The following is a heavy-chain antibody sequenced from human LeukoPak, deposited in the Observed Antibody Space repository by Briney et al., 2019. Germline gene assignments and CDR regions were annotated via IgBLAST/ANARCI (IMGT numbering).Heavy chain of an antibody. D-gene: IGHD2-15*01. CDR1: GFTFSDDW. Sequence: GGSLRLSCAFSGFTFSDDWMHGLRQAPGKGLVWVSRISSDGTTTNYADSVKGRFTISRDNAKNTLYLQMDSLRAEDTAVCYCAGRWSFDYWGQGTLVTVSS. CDR2: ISSDGTTT. CDR3: AGRWSFDY. J-gene: IGHJ4*02. V-gene: IGHV3-74*01.